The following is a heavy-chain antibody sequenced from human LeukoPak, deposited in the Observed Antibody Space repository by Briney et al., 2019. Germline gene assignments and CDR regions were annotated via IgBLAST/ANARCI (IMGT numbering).Heavy chain of an antibody. CDR1: GFTFSSYS. D-gene: IGHD4-17*01. Sequence: GGSLRLSCAASGFTFSSYSMNWVRQAPGKGLEWVSYISSSSSTIYYADSVKGRFTISRDNSKNSLYLQMNSLRAEDTAVYYCARYVVYGDYDYWGQGTLVTVSS. CDR3: ARYVVYGDYDY. J-gene: IGHJ4*02. V-gene: IGHV3-48*01. CDR2: ISSSSSTI.